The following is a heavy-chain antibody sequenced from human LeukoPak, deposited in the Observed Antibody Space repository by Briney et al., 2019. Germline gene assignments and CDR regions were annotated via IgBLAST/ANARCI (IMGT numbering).Heavy chain of an antibody. CDR1: GYTLTELS. Sequence: GASVKVSCKVSGYTLTELSMHWVRQAPGQGLEWMGGIIPIFGTANYAQKFQGRVTITADESTSTAYMELSSLRSEDTAVYYCARGQRAYDSSGYVVTFDYWGQGTLVTVSS. CDR3: ARGQRAYDSSGYVVTFDY. CDR2: IIPIFGTA. D-gene: IGHD3-22*01. V-gene: IGHV1-69*13. J-gene: IGHJ4*02.